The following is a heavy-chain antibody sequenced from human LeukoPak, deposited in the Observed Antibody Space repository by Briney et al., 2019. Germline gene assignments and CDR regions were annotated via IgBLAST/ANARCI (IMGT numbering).Heavy chain of an antibody. Sequence: PSETLSLTCSVSGGSITSGSYYWSWIRQPPGKGLEWIGYIYYSGSTNYNPSLKSRVTISVDTSKNQFSLKLSSVTAADTAVYYCARWVSYCSGGSCYWFDPWGQGTLVTVSS. CDR1: GGSITSGSYY. CDR2: IYYSGST. J-gene: IGHJ5*02. D-gene: IGHD2-15*01. V-gene: IGHV4-61*01. CDR3: ARWVSYCSGGSCYWFDP.